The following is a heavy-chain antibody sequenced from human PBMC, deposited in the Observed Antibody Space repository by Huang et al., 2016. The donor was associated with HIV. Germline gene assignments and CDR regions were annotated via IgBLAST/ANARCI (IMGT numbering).Heavy chain of an antibody. Sequence: LQESGPGLVGPSETLSLTCAVSGDSFNSNTFYWGWIRRPPGKALEWIGSIYYSGTTYYNPALKRRARIAVDASKNRIFLHLRSVTAADTGVYHCARTGVAVSDDPEYFQHWGQGALVT. V-gene: IGHV4-39*02. J-gene: IGHJ1*01. CDR2: IYYSGTT. D-gene: IGHD3-3*01. CDR3: ARTGVAVSDDPEYFQH. CDR1: GDSFNSNTFY.